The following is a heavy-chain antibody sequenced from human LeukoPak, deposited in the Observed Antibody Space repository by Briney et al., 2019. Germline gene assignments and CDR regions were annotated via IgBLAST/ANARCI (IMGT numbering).Heavy chain of an antibody. CDR1: GGSISSYY. V-gene: IGHV4-59*01. CDR2: IYYSGST. D-gene: IGHD2-2*01. CDR3: ARHRPPDIVVVPAAIEGLAFDI. J-gene: IGHJ3*02. Sequence: SETLSLTCTVSGGSISSYYWSWIRQPPGKGLEWIGYIYYSGSTNYNPSLKSRVTISVDTSKNQFSLKLSSVTAADTAVYYCARHRPPDIVVVPAAIEGLAFDIWGQGTMVTVSS.